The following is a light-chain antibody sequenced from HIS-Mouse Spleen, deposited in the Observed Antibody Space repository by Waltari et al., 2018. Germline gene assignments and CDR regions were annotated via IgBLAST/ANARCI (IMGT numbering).Light chain of an antibody. V-gene: IGLV2-14*01. CDR3: SSYTSSSTWV. CDR2: EVS. J-gene: IGLJ3*02. CDR1: TSDVGCYNY. Sequence: QSALTQPASVSGSPGQSITISCTGTTSDVGCYNYVSWYQQHPGKAPKLMISEVSNRPSGVSNRFSGSKSGNPASLTISGLQAEDEADYYCSSYTSSSTWVFGGGTKLTVL.